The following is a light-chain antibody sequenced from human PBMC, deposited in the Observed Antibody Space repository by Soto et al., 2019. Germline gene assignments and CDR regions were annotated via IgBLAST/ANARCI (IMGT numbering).Light chain of an antibody. CDR1: QSVSGSS. Sequence: EIVLTQSPGTLSLSPGERATLSCRASQSVSGSSLAWYQLKPGQAPRLLISGASSRATGVPDRFSGRESGTDFTFIISRLEPEDFGMYYCHQYGSFPHTFGQGTELETK. CDR3: HQYGSFPHT. J-gene: IGKJ2*01. CDR2: GAS. V-gene: IGKV3-20*01.